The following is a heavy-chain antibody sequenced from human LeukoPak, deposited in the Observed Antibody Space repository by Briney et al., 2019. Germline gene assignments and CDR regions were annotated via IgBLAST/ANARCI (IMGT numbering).Heavy chain of an antibody. CDR1: GGAISSDY. D-gene: IGHD3-10*01. Sequence: SETLSLTCSVSGGAISSDYWAWIRQPPGKGLEWIAYVHSSGYTSYNPSLKSRVTISIDTSKNQFSLKLNSVTAADTAVYYCAGYGSGSYHKAFDYWGQGTLDTVSS. CDR2: VHSSGYT. V-gene: IGHV4-59*01. CDR3: AGYGSGSYHKAFDY. J-gene: IGHJ4*02.